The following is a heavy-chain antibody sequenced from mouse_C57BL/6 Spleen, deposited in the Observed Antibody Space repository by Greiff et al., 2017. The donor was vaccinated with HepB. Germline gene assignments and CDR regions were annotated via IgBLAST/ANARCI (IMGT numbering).Heavy chain of an antibody. J-gene: IGHJ2*01. CDR2: IYPGDGDT. D-gene: IGHD1-1*01. CDR3: ARPSSYYFDY. Sequence: QVQLQQSGPELVKPGASVKISCKASGYAFSSSWMNWVKQRPGQGLEWIGRIYPGDGDTNYNGKFKGKATLTADKSSSTAYMQLSSLTSEDSAVYCCARPSSYYFDYWGQGTTPTGSS. V-gene: IGHV1-82*01. CDR1: GYAFSSSW.